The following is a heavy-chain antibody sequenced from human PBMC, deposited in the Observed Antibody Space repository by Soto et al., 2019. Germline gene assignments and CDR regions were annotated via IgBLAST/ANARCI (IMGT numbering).Heavy chain of an antibody. J-gene: IGHJ4*02. D-gene: IGHD3-22*01. V-gene: IGHV5-51*01. CDR2: IYPGDSDT. CDR1: VYSFTSYW. CDR3: ASLSRSGYYFDY. Sequence: GESLNISCKGSVYSFTSYWIGWMRQMPGKGLELMGIIYPGDSDTRYSPSFQGQVTISADKSISTAYLQWSSLKASDTAMYYCASLSRSGYYFDYWGQGTLVTVSS.